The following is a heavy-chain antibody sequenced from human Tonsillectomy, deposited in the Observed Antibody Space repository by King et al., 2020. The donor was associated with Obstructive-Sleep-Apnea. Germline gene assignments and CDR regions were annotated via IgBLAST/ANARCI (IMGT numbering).Heavy chain of an antibody. J-gene: IGHJ6*02. CDR1: GFSFNNYS. CDR3: AKDLYNSGWYDMYGMDV. V-gene: IGHV3-30*02. CDR2: IRYDGSNK. Sequence: VQLVESGGGVVQPGRSLRLSCAASGFSFNNYSIHWVRQAPGKGLEWVAFIRYDGSNKYYADSVKGRFTISRDNSKNTLYLQMNSLRAEDTAVYYCAKDLYNSGWYDMYGMDVWGQGTTVTVSS. D-gene: IGHD6-19*01.